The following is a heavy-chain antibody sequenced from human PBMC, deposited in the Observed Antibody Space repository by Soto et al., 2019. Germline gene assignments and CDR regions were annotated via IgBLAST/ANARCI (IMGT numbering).Heavy chain of an antibody. J-gene: IGHJ4*02. Sequence: GGSLRLSCAASGLTFSNYWMHWARQAPGKGLVWVSRINSDGSSASYADSVKGRFTISRDNAKNTLYLQMNSLRAEDTAVYYCARDTLELLYYFDYWGQGTLVTVSS. V-gene: IGHV3-74*01. CDR2: INSDGSSA. CDR3: ARDTLELLYYFDY. CDR1: GLTFSNYW. D-gene: IGHD1-7*01.